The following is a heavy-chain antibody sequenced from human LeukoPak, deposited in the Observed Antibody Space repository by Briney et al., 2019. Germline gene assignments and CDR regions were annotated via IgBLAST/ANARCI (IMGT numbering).Heavy chain of an antibody. Sequence: GGSLRLSCTTSGFTFSTYAMSWVRQAPGKGLEWVSGIGHSGFSTHYADSVKGRFTISRDSSKNTLYLQMNSLRAEDTAVYFCAKQPTNNDWGGGDYWGQGTLVTVSS. D-gene: IGHD3-16*01. J-gene: IGHJ4*02. V-gene: IGHV3-23*01. CDR1: GFTFSTYA. CDR2: IGHSGFST. CDR3: AKQPTNNDWGGGDY.